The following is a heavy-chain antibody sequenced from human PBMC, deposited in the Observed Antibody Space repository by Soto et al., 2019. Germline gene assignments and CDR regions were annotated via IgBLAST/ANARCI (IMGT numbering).Heavy chain of an antibody. D-gene: IGHD5-12*01. Sequence: QVQLQESGPGLVKPSQTLSLTCAVSGGSISSGGYYWSWIRQHPGKGLEWIGYIYYSGSTYYNPSLKSRVTISVDTSKNQCSLKLSAVTAADTAVYYCATKGKAGYAYVLSYYYYYMDVWGKGTTVTVSS. J-gene: IGHJ6*03. CDR3: ATKGKAGYAYVLSYYYYYMDV. V-gene: IGHV4-31*11. CDR1: GGSISSGGYY. CDR2: IYYSGST.